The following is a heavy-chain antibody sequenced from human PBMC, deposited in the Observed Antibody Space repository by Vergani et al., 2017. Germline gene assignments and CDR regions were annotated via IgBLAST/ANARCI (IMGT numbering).Heavy chain of an antibody. D-gene: IGHD3-10*01. CDR2: IIPIFGTA. Sequence: QVQLVQSGAEVKKPGSSVKVSCKASGGTFSSYAISWVRQAPGQGLEWRGGIIPIFGTANYALKFQGRVTITADESTSTAYMELSSLRSEDTAVYYCARVYGSGSPPDLFDYWGQGTLVTVSS. CDR1: GGTFSSYA. V-gene: IGHV1-69*12. CDR3: ARVYGSGSPPDLFDY. J-gene: IGHJ4*02.